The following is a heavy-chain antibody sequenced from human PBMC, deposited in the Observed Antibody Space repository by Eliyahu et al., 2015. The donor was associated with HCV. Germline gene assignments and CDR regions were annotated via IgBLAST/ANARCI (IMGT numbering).Heavy chain of an antibody. CDR1: GGSXGTYQ. J-gene: IGHJ4*02. D-gene: IGHD5-18*01. V-gene: IGHV4-4*07. CDR2: IYASGSA. CDR3: AREPTSGDNYGSLDS. Sequence: QMQLQESGPGLVKPSETLSLICTVSGGSXGTYQWXWXRQPAGKGXEWIGRIYASGSALYNPSLRSRVTLSVDRSKNQFSLELTSVTAADTAVYYCAREPTSGDNYGSLDSWGQGSLVTVSS.